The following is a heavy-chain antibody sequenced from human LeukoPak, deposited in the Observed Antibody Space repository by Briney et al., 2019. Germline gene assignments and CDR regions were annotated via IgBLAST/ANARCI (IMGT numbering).Heavy chain of an antibody. CDR2: INPNSGGT. CDR3: ASRTSSTGDY. V-gene: IGHV1-2*02. CDR1: GYTFTNFG. D-gene: IGHD2-2*01. J-gene: IGHJ4*02. Sequence: GASVKVSCKASGYTFTNFGISWVRQAPGQGLEWMGWINPNSGGTNYAQKFQGRVTMTRDTSISTAYMELSRLRSDDTAVYYCASRTSSTGDYWGQGTLVTVSS.